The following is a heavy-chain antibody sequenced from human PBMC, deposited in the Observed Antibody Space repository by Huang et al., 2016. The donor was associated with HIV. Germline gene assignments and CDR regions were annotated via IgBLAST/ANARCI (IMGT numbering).Heavy chain of an antibody. CDR3: ATKTAAMDI. CDR1: TFRFGAYW. Sequence: VESGGRLIQPGGSIRLSCVGSTFRFGAYWMSWVRQAPGKGLEWGDNIKQDESEKYYVDSVKGRFNISRDNAKKVLFLEMNNVRVEDTATYYCATKTAAMDIWGQGTTVTVS. J-gene: IGHJ6*02. V-gene: IGHV3-7*01. CDR2: IKQDESEK. D-gene: IGHD1-7*01.